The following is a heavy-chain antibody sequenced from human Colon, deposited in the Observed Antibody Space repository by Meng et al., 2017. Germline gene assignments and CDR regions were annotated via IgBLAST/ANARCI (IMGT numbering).Heavy chain of an antibody. Sequence: VQLEESGLGLGQPSQTLSLTCTVSGGSISIGDYYGSWIRLPQGKGMEWIGYIYYSGSTYSNASLKSRVTISIDRSKNQFSLKLSSVTAADTAVYYCARDRKHYGERGWFDPWGQGTLVTVSS. CDR2: IYYSGST. D-gene: IGHD4-17*01. CDR1: GGSISIGDYY. V-gene: IGHV4-30-4*01. CDR3: ARDRKHYGERGWFDP. J-gene: IGHJ5*02.